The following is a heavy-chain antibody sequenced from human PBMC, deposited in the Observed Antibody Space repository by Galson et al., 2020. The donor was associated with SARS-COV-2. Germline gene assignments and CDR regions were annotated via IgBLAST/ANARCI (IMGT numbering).Heavy chain of an antibody. CDR1: AYTFTSYD. CDR3: ARGSCRDCRGGECRHHIES. Sequence: ASVKVSCKASAYTFTSYDINWVRQATGQGLEWMGWMSANGGNTDYAQKFQGRVTMTSDTSINTAYMELSSLRSEDTAVYYCARGSCRDCRGGECRHHIESWGHATLVTVFS. V-gene: IGHV1-8*01. D-gene: IGHD2-15*01. J-gene: IGHJ5*01. CDR2: MSANGGNT.